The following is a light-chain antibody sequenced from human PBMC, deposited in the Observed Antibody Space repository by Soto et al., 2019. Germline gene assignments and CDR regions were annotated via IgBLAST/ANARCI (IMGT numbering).Light chain of an antibody. V-gene: IGKV1-5*03. CDR1: QTVSDW. J-gene: IGKJ1*01. CDR2: KTS. Sequence: DIQMTQSPSSLSASVGDRVTITCRASQTVSDWLAWYQQKPGKAPQPLIYKTSILESGVPSRFSGSGSGTEFTLTISSLQSEDFAEYHCQQYNKWPQTFGQGTKVDIK. CDR3: QQYNKWPQT.